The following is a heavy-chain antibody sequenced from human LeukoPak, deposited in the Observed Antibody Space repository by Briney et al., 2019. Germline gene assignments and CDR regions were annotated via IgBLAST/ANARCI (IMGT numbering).Heavy chain of an antibody. V-gene: IGHV3-30*02. CDR2: IRYDGSNK. J-gene: IGHJ4*02. Sequence: GGSLRLSCAASGFTFSSYGMHWVRQAPGKGLEWVAFIRYDGSNKYYADSVKGRFTISRDNSKNTLYLQMNSLRAEDTAVYYCANDPSVLLWFGLLDYWGQGTLVTVSS. CDR1: GFTFSSYG. CDR3: ANDPSVLLWFGLLDY. D-gene: IGHD3-10*01.